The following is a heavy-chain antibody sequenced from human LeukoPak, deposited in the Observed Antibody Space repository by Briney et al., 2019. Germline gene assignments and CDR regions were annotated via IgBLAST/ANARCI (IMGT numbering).Heavy chain of an antibody. CDR1: GYTFTGYY. V-gene: IGHV1-2*02. Sequence: ASVKVSCKASGYTFTGYYMHWVRQAPGQGLEWMGWINPNSGGTNYAQKFQGRVTMTRDTSISTAYMELSRLRSDDTAVYYCARVAKELYSSGWYDYWGQGTLVTVSS. CDR2: INPNSGGT. J-gene: IGHJ4*02. D-gene: IGHD6-19*01. CDR3: ARVAKELYSSGWYDY.